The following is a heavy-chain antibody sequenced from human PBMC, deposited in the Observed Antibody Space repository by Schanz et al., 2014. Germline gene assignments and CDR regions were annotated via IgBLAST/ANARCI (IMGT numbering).Heavy chain of an antibody. D-gene: IGHD6-13*01. CDR2: ISSSGTSI. V-gene: IGHV3-48*04. Sequence: DVQLVDSGGGLVQPGGSLRLSCAASGFSFSIFAMTWVRQAPGQGLEWVSFISSSGTSIYYADSVKGRFTTSRDNGKKSMYLQMNSLRAEDTAVYYCARLDSSSWYPRYWGQGTLVTVSS. CDR3: ARLDSSSWYPRY. CDR1: GFSFSIFA. J-gene: IGHJ4*02.